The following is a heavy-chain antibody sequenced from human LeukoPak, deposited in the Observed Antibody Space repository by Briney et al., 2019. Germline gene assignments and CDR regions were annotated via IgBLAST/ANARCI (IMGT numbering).Heavy chain of an antibody. CDR3: ARVPGQWEPQDY. Sequence: GGSLRLSCAASGFTVSSNYMSWVRQAPGKWLEWVSVIYSGGSTYYADSVKGRFTISRDNSKNTLYLQMNSLRAEDTAVYYCARVPGQWEPQDYWGQGTLVTVSS. CDR1: GFTVSSNY. J-gene: IGHJ4*02. V-gene: IGHV3-66*01. CDR2: IYSGGST. D-gene: IGHD1-26*01.